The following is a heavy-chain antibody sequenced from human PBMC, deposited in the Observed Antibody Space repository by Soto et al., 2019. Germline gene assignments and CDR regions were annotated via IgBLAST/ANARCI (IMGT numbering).Heavy chain of an antibody. CDR3: ARWFSGYSAFDI. Sequence: EVQLVESGGGLVKPGGSLRLSCAASGFTFSSYSMNWVRQAPGKGLEWVSSISSSSSYIYYADSVKGRFTISRDNAKNSLYLQMNSLRAEDTAVYYCARWFSGYSAFDIWVQGTMVTVSS. D-gene: IGHD3-9*01. CDR2: ISSSSSYI. CDR1: GFTFSSYS. J-gene: IGHJ3*02. V-gene: IGHV3-21*01.